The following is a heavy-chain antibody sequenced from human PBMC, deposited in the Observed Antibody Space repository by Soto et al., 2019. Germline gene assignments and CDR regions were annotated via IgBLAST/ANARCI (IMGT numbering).Heavy chain of an antibody. D-gene: IGHD2-21*02. J-gene: IGHJ4*02. Sequence: ASVKVSCKASGYTFITYGISWVRQAPGQGLEWMGWISAGNGNTKYSQKFQGRVTITRDTSASTAYMELSSLRSEDTAVYYCARSIVLVTALDYWGQGTLVTVSS. CDR2: ISAGNGNT. CDR1: GYTFITYG. CDR3: ARSIVLVTALDY. V-gene: IGHV1-3*01.